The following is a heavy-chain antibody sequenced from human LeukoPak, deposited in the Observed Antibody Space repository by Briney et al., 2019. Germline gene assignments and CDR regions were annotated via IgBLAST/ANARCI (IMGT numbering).Heavy chain of an antibody. CDR3: AREVFRFLLGV. CDR2: ISSSSSYI. CDR1: GFTFSTYS. V-gene: IGHV3-21*01. D-gene: IGHD3-3*01. Sequence: MPGGSLRLSCAASGFTFSTYSMNWVRQAPGKGLEWVSSISSSSSYIYHADSVKGRFTISRDNAKNSLYLQMNSLRAEDTAVYYCAREVFRFLLGVWGQGTTVTVSS. J-gene: IGHJ6*02.